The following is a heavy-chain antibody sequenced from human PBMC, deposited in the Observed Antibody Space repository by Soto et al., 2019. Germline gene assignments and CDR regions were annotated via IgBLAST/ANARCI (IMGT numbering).Heavy chain of an antibody. Sequence: QVQLVQSGSEVKKPGASVKVSCKASGYTFSTYGLSWVRQAPGQGLEWMGWSGADNGDTNYAQNFQGRVTMTTDTSTTTSYMELRSLTSDDTAVYFCARDWKGAEGFDPWGQGTLVTVSS. D-gene: IGHD1-1*01. CDR1: GYTFSTYG. J-gene: IGHJ5*02. CDR2: SGADNGDT. V-gene: IGHV1-18*01. CDR3: ARDWKGAEGFDP.